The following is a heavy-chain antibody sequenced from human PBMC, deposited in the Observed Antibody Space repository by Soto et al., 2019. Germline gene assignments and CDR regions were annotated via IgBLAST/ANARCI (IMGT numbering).Heavy chain of an antibody. Sequence: EVQLLESGGGLVQPGGSLRLSCAASGFTFSSYAMSWVRQAPGKGLEWVSTISGSGGGTYYADSVKGRFTISRDNSKNTRYLQMNSLRTEDTAVYYCAKVESYSGSSYRGYFQHWGQGTLVTVSS. D-gene: IGHD6-13*01. CDR3: AKVESYSGSSYRGYFQH. CDR2: ISGSGGGT. CDR1: GFTFSSYA. J-gene: IGHJ1*01. V-gene: IGHV3-23*01.